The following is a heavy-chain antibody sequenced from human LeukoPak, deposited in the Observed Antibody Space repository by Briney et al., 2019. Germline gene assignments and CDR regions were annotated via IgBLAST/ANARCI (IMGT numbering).Heavy chain of an antibody. CDR1: GYTFTSYG. J-gene: IGHJ4*02. Sequence: ASVKVSCKASGYTFTSYGISWVRQAPGQGLEWMGWISAYNGNTNYAQKLQGRVTMTTDTSTSTAYMELRSLESDHPALYYCGGDSFGDPPGYWGQGTLVTVSS. CDR2: ISAYNGNT. D-gene: IGHD3-10*01. V-gene: IGHV1-18*01. CDR3: GGDSFGDPPGY.